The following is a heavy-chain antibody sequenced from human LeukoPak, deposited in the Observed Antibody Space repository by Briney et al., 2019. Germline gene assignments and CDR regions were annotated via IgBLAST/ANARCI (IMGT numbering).Heavy chain of an antibody. CDR1: GFTFSNFG. CDR2: ISSSSSYI. D-gene: IGHD6-19*01. Sequence: GGSLRLSCAASGFTFSNFGMNWVRQAPGKGLEWVSYISSSSSYIYYADSVKGRFTISRDNAKNSLYLQMNSLRAEDTAVYYCGRDRSSVVAGIGYWGQGTLVTVSS. V-gene: IGHV3-21*01. CDR3: GRDRSSVVAGIGY. J-gene: IGHJ4*02.